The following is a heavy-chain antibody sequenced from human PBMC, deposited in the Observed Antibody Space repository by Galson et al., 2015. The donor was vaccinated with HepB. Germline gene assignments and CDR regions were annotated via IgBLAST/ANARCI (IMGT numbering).Heavy chain of an antibody. Sequence: SLRLSCAASGFTFINYGMHWVRQAPGKGLEWVAVIWYEGNIQNYADSVKGRFTISRDNSKNTLSLQMDSLRAEDTAVYYCARETRAGDYGNYYYFGMDVWGQGTTVTVSS. CDR2: IWYEGNIQ. V-gene: IGHV3-33*01. D-gene: IGHD4-17*01. J-gene: IGHJ6*02. CDR1: GFTFINYG. CDR3: ARETRAGDYGNYYYFGMDV.